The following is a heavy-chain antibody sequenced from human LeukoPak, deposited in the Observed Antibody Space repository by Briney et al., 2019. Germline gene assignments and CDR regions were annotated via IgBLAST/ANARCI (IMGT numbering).Heavy chain of an antibody. V-gene: IGHV3-11*01. J-gene: IGHJ4*02. D-gene: IGHD3-10*01. CDR2: MSNSGSTI. Sequence: GGSLRLSCAASGFSFSDYYMSWIRQAPGKGLEWVSYMSNSGSTIYYADSVKGRFTISRDNTKNSLYLQMNSLRAEDTAVYYCASVLWFGGIFFDYWGQGTLVTVSS. CDR3: ASVLWFGGIFFDY. CDR1: GFSFSDYY.